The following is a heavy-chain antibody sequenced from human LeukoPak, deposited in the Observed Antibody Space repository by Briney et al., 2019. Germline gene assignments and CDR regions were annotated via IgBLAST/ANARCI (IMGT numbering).Heavy chain of an antibody. V-gene: IGHV3-21*01. CDR3: ARTSELSLRGAFDI. D-gene: IGHD3-16*02. CDR2: ISSSSSYI. CDR1: GLTFSSYS. J-gene: IGHJ3*02. Sequence: PGGSLRLSCAASGLTFSSYSMNWVRQAPGKGLEWVSSISSSSSYIYYADSVKGRFTISRDNAKNSLYLQMNSLRAEDTAVYYCARTSELSLRGAFDIWGQGTMVTVSS.